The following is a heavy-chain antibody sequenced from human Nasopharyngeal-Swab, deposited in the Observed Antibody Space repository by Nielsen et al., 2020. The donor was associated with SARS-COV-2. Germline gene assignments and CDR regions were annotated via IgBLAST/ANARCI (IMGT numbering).Heavy chain of an antibody. J-gene: IGHJ4*02. Sequence: WIPQPPGKGLEWIGYIYYSGSTYYNPSLKSRVTISVDTSKNQFSLKLSSVTAADTAVYYCARVFPDYYDSSGYLDYWGQGTLVTVSS. CDR3: ARVFPDYYDSSGYLDY. D-gene: IGHD3-22*01. V-gene: IGHV4-30-4*01. CDR2: IYYSGST.